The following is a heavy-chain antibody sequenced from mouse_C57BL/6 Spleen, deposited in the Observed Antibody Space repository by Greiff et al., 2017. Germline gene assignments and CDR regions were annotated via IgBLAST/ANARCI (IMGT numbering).Heavy chain of an antibody. V-gene: IGHV1-55*01. CDR1: GYTFTSYW. D-gene: IGHD4-1*01. J-gene: IGHJ2*01. CDR3: AKEKWEGYYIDY. CDR2: IYPGSGST. Sequence: VQLQQPGAELVKPGASVKMSCKASGYTFTSYWITWVKQRPGQGLEWIGDIYPGSGSTNYNEKFKGKATLTVDTSSSTAYMQRSSLTSADSAVYYCAKEKWEGYYIDYWGQGTTLTVSS.